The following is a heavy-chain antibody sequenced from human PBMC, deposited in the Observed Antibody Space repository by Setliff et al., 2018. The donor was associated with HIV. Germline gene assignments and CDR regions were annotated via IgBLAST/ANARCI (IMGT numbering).Heavy chain of an antibody. CDR2: FYTSGTT. V-gene: IGHV4-61*09. J-gene: IGHJ6*02. CDR3: GTAMYYYYGLDV. Sequence: KSSETLSLTCSVSGGSLSSGSHYCTWLRRAAGKGLEWIGHFYTSGTTNYNPSLESRVTISVDTSKNQFSLKLSSVTAADAAVHYCGTAMYYYYGLDVWGQGIRVTVSS. CDR1: GGSLSSGSHY. D-gene: IGHD2-2*01.